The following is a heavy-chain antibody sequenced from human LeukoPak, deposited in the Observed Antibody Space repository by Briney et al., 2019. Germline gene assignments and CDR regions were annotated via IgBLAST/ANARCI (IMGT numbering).Heavy chain of an antibody. CDR1: GFTFSSYG. D-gene: IGHD3-10*01. Sequence: GGSLRLSCAAFGFTFSSYGMHWVRQAPGKGLEWVAVITYDGYYKYYADSVKGRFTISSDNSKNTLFLQMNSLRAEDTAVYYCAKDLKSMVRGACMDAWGQGTTVTVSS. J-gene: IGHJ6*02. V-gene: IGHV3-30*18. CDR3: AKDLKSMVRGACMDA. CDR2: ITYDGYYK.